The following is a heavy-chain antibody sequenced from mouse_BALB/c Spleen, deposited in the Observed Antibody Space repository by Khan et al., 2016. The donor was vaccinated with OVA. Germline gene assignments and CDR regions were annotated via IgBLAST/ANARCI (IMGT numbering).Heavy chain of an antibody. Sequence: QVQLQQSGPELVKPGASVRISCKASDYTFTRYYIHWVKQRPGQGLEWIGWIYPGNINHNYTARFQGKATLTAAKSSSTAYMPLSSLTSEDSAVYCCARGGYGAFAYWGQGTLVTVSA. J-gene: IGHJ3*01. CDR3: ARGGYGAFAY. D-gene: IGHD2-2*01. CDR2: IYPGNINH. CDR1: DYTFTRYY. V-gene: IGHV1S56*01.